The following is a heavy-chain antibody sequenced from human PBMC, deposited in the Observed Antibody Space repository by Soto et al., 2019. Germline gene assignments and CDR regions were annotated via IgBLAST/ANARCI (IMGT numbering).Heavy chain of an antibody. CDR3: ARLARPGIVGATRGPVTPQLFVY. V-gene: IGHV4-34*01. CDR2: INHSGST. CDR1: VGSFSGYY. D-gene: IGHD1-26*01. J-gene: IGHJ4*02. Sequence: SETLSLTCAVYVGSFSGYYWSWIRQPPGKGLEWIGEINHSGSTNYNPSLKSRVTISVDTSKNQFSLKLSSVTAADTAVYYCARLARPGIVGATRGPVTPQLFVYWGQGTLVTVSS.